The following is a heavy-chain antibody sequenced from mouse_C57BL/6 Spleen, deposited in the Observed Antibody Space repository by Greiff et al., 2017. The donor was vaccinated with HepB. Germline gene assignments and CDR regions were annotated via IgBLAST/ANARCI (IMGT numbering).Heavy chain of an antibody. D-gene: IGHD2-3*01. CDR2: IYPGNSDT. CDR3: TRSDDGYYEGNDY. CDR1: GYTFTSYW. V-gene: IGHV1-5*01. Sequence: EVKLVESGTVLARPGASVKMSCKTSGYTFTSYWMHWVKQRPGQGLEWIGAIYPGNSDTSYNQKFKGKAKLTAVTSASTAYMELSSLTNEDSAVYYCTRSDDGYYEGNDYWGQGTTLTVSS. J-gene: IGHJ2*01.